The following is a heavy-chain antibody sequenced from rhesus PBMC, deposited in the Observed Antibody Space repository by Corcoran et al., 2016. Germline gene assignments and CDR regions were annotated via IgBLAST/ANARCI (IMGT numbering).Heavy chain of an antibody. V-gene: IGHV4-65*01. J-gene: IGHJ4*01. CDR2: ISGSSGST. CDR3: ARRKVLFDY. CDR1: GGSVSSSNW. Sequence: QVQLQESGPGLVKPSETLSLTCAVSGGSVSSSNWWSWFRQPPGKGLEWIGYISGSSGSTYYNPSLKSRVTISTDTSKNQFSLKLSSVTAADTAVYYCARRKVLFDYWGQGVLVTVSS.